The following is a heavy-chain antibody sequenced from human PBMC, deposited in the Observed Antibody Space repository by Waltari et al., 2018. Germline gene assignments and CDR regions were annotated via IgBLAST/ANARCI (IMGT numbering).Heavy chain of an antibody. CDR2: ISWNSGSR. J-gene: IGHJ6*03. D-gene: IGHD6-13*01. CDR3: AKDEWSSSRTEHYYDYMDV. CDR1: GFPFDYLA. V-gene: IGHV3-9*01. Sequence: EVQLVESGGGLVQPGRSLRLPCAASGFPFDYLAMHWVRQAPGKGLGWVSGISWNSGSRGYADSAKGGFTISIDNAKNSLYQQMNSLRTEDAALYYCAKDEWSSSRTEHYYDYMDVWGKGTTVTVSS.